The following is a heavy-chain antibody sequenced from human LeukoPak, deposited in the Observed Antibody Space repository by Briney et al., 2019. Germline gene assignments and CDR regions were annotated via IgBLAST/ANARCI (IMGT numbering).Heavy chain of an antibody. J-gene: IGHJ3*02. CDR2: IYYSGST. Sequence: PSETLSLTYTVSGGSISSYYWSWIRQPPGKGLEWIGYIYYSGSTNYNPSLKSRVTISVDTSKNQFSLKLSSVTAADTAVYYCARDNDSSGYDAFDIWGQGTMVTVSS. CDR1: GGSISSYY. CDR3: ARDNDSSGYDAFDI. V-gene: IGHV4-59*01. D-gene: IGHD3-22*01.